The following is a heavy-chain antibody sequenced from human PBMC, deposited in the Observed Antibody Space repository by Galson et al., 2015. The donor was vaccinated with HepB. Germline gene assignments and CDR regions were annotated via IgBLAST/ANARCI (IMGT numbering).Heavy chain of an antibody. J-gene: IGHJ5*02. D-gene: IGHD6-13*01. CDR1: GFTFNSYN. V-gene: IGHV3-21*01. CDR2: ISGSGTYL. CDR3: SSDSVYSNVHP. Sequence: SMRLSCATSGFTFNSYNMNWVRQAPGNGLEWVSTISGSGTYLFYADSVQGRFTISRDNAKNALYLQMNSLRVDDTAIYYCSSDSVYSNVHPWGPGTLVTVSS.